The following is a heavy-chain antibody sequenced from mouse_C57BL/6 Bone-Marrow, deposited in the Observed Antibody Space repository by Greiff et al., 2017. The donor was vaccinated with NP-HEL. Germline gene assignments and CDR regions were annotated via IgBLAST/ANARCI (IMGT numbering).Heavy chain of an antibody. CDR3: ARRPHYYGQDY. Sequence: EVKLMESGGDLVKPGGSLKLSCAASGFTFSSYGMSWVRQTPDKRLEWVATISSGGSYTYYPDSVKGRFTISRDNAKNTLYLQMSSLKSEDTAMYYCARRPHYYGQDYWGQGTPLSVSS. V-gene: IGHV5-6*02. CDR2: ISSGGSYT. J-gene: IGHJ2*01. D-gene: IGHD1-1*01. CDR1: GFTFSSYG.